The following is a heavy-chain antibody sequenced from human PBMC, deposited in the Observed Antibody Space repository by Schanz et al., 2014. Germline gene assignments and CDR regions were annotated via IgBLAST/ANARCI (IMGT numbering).Heavy chain of an antibody. V-gene: IGHV3-23*04. J-gene: IGHJ6*03. CDR2: ISGSGGST. CDR3: ARPSDSSWYMDV. D-gene: IGHD2-21*02. CDR1: GFTFSSYT. Sequence: VQLVESGGGLVRPGGSLRLSCAASGFTFSSYTMNWVRQAPGKGLEWVSAISGSGGSTVYADSVKGRFTISRDNSKNTVNLQMNSLRAEDTAVYYCARPSDSSWYMDVWGKGTTVTVSS.